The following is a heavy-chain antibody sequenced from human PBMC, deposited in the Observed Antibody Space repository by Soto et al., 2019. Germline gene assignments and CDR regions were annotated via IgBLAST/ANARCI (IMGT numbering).Heavy chain of an antibody. V-gene: IGHV1-18*01. D-gene: IGHD1-26*01. CDR2: FSSYNGDA. CDR1: GYTFSNYG. Sequence: ASVKVSCKASGYTFSNYGISWVRQAPGQGLEWMGWFSSYNGDARYAQNLQGRVTMTTDTSTSTAYMELWSLRSDDTAVYYCAREDSGGLDYWGQGTLVTVSS. CDR3: AREDSGGLDY. J-gene: IGHJ4*02.